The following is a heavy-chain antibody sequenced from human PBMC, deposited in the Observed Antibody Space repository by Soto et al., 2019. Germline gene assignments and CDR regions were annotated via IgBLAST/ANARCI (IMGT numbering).Heavy chain of an antibody. V-gene: IGHV4-34*01. J-gene: IGHJ6*02. Sequence: SETLSLTCAVYGGSFSGYYWSWIRQPPGKGLEWIGEINHSGSTYYNPSLKSRVTISVDTSKNQFSLKLSSVTAADTAVYYCARLVRWFGELFGRPLSYGMDVWGQGTTDTVSS. CDR2: INHSGST. CDR3: ARLVRWFGELFGRPLSYGMDV. CDR1: GGSFSGYY. D-gene: IGHD3-10*01.